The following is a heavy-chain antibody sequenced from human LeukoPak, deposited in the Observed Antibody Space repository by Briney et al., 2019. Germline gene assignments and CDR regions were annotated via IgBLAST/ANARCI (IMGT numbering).Heavy chain of an antibody. CDR1: GFTFSSYA. V-gene: IGHV3-23*01. D-gene: IGHD3-10*01. CDR3: ARSYYCGSGTYAPPVGH. J-gene: IGHJ4*02. Sequence: GGSLRLSCAASGFTFSSYAMSWVRQAPGKGLEWVSAISGSGGSTYYADSVKGRFTISRDNSKNTLYLQMNSLRAEDMAVYYCARSYYCGSGTYAPPVGHWGQGTLVTVSS. CDR2: ISGSGGST.